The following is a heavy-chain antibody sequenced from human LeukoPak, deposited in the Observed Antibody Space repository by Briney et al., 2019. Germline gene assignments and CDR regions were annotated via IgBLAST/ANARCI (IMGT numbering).Heavy chain of an antibody. V-gene: IGHV1-69*05. CDR3: ARDDYGGNLLPSDY. J-gene: IGHJ4*02. CDR2: IIPIFGTA. Sequence: ASVKVSCKASGYTFTGYYMHWVRQAPGQGLEWMGRIIPIFGTANYAQKFQGRVTITTDESTSTAYMELSSLRSEDTAVYYCARDDYGGNLLPSDYWGQGTLVTVSS. CDR1: GYTFTGYY. D-gene: IGHD4-23*01.